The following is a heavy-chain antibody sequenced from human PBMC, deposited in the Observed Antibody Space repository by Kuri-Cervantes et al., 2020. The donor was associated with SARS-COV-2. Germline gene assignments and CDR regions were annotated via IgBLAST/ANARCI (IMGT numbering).Heavy chain of an antibody. Sequence: GESLKISCAASGFTFSSYAMHWVRQAPGKGLEWVAVISYDGSNKYYADSVKGRFTISRDNAKNSLYLQMNSLRAEDTAVYYCARDRGYFDWFYMDVWGKGTTVTVSS. V-gene: IGHV3-30-3*01. CDR2: ISYDGSNK. CDR1: GFTFSSYA. D-gene: IGHD3-9*01. CDR3: ARDRGYFDWFYMDV. J-gene: IGHJ6*03.